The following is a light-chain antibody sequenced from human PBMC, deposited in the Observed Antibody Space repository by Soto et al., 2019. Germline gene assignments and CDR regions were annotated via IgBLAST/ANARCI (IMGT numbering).Light chain of an antibody. CDR1: QSVSSSY. CDR3: QQYDSSSWT. V-gene: IGKV3-20*01. J-gene: IGKJ1*01. Sequence: EIVLTQSPGTLSLSPGERATLSCRASQSVSSSYLAWYQQKPGQAPRLLIYGTSSRATAIPDRFSGSGSGTDFTLTISRLEPEYFAVYYCQQYDSSSWTFCQGTKLDIK. CDR2: GTS.